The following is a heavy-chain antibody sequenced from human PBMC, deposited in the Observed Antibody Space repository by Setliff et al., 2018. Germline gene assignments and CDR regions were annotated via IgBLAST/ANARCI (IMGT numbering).Heavy chain of an antibody. J-gene: IGHJ4*02. V-gene: IGHV1-24*01. CDR3: ARGANPGEGYCSGGSCYTCVY. Sequence: ASVKVSCKVSGYTLTELSRHWVRQAPGKGLEWMGGFDPEDGETIYAQKFQGRVTMTEDTSTDTAYMELSSLRSEDTAVYYCARGANPGEGYCSGGSCYTCVYWGQGTLVTVSS. D-gene: IGHD2-15*01. CDR1: GYTLTELS. CDR2: FDPEDGET.